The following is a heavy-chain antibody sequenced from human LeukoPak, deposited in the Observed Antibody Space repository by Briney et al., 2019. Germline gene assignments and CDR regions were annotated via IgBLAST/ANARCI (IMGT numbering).Heavy chain of an antibody. J-gene: IGHJ4*02. CDR3: ARDPAYYYGSGSYYIDY. CDR2: IYTSGST. D-gene: IGHD3-10*01. CDR1: GGSISSYY. V-gene: IGHV4-4*07. Sequence: TSETLSLTCTVSGGSISSYYWSWIRQPAGKGLEWIGRIYTSGSTNYNPSLKSRVTMSVDTSKNQFSLKLSSVTAADTAVYYCARDPAYYYGSGSYYIDYWGQGTLVTVSS.